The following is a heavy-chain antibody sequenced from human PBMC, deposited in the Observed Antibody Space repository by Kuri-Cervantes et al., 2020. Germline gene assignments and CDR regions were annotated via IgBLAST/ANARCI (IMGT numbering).Heavy chain of an antibody. Sequence: GESLKISCAASGFTFSSYAMSWVRQAPGKGLEWVSAISGSGGSTYYADSVKGRFIISRDNSKNTLYLQMNSLRAEDTAVYYCAKDRLSYSSSWDEAFDIWGQGTTVTVSS. D-gene: IGHD6-13*01. CDR3: AKDRLSYSSSWDEAFDI. J-gene: IGHJ3*02. CDR1: GFTFSSYA. CDR2: ISGSGGST. V-gene: IGHV3-23*01.